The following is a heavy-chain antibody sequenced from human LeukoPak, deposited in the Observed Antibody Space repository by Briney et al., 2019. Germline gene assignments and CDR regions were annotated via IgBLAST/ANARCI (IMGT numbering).Heavy chain of an antibody. Sequence: SETLSLTCAVYGGSFSGYYWSWIRQPPGKGLEWIGEINHSGTTNYNPSLKSRVTMSVDTSKKQFSLKLSSVTAADTAVYYCARGYVVPTANWFDPWGHGTLVTVSS. V-gene: IGHV4-34*01. CDR2: INHSGTT. J-gene: IGHJ5*02. CDR1: GGSFSGYY. CDR3: ARGYVVPTANWFDP. D-gene: IGHD2-2*01.